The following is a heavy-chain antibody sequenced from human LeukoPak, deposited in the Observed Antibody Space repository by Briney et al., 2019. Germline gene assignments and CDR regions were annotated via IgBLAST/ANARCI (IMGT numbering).Heavy chain of an antibody. D-gene: IGHD3-22*01. CDR3: ARGRTYYCDTSGYYPSIYYGMDV. CDR1: GGSFSGYY. Sequence: TSETLSLTCAVSGGSFSGYYWYWIRQPPGKGLEWIGEINHGESTNYNPSLKSRATLSVDTSKNQFSLKLTSVTAADTAVYYCARGRTYYCDTSGYYPSIYYGMDVWGQGTTVIVSS. V-gene: IGHV4-34*01. CDR2: INHGEST. J-gene: IGHJ6*02.